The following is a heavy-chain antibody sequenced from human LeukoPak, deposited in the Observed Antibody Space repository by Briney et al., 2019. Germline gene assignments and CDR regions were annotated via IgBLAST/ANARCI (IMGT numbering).Heavy chain of an antibody. CDR2: INHSGRT. D-gene: IGHD2-2*01. V-gene: IGHV4-34*01. CDR1: GGSFSGYY. J-gene: IGHJ4*02. CDR3: ARRLCSSTRCYPSD. Sequence: TASGTLSLTCAVYGGSFSGYYLGWIRQPPGNGLEWIGDINHSGRTNYNPSLTSRVTISVDPSKNPSSLKLTSVTAAHPAVYYCARRLCSSTRCYPSDWGQGTLVTVSS.